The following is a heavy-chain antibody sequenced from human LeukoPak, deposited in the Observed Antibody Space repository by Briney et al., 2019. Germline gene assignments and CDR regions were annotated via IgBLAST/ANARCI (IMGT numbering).Heavy chain of an antibody. J-gene: IGHJ4*02. CDR3: ARDLGPGFDY. V-gene: IGHV3-53*01. D-gene: IGHD3-16*01. CDR1: GFIVSSNY. Sequence: GGSLRLSCAASGFIVSSNYMSWVRQAPRKGLEWVSVIYSDGITYYADSVKGRFTISRDNSKNTVYLQMNSPRAEDTAVYYCARDLGPGFDYWGQGSLVTVSS. CDR2: IYSDGIT.